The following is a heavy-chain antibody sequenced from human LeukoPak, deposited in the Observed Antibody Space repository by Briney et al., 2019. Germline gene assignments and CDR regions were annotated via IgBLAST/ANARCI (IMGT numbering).Heavy chain of an antibody. J-gene: IGHJ6*02. Sequence: GGSLRLSCAASGFPVRSNYMSWVRQAPGEGLEWVSVVYAGGVTYYADSVKDTFTISRDNSKNTLYLQMNNLRPEDTAVYYCARETGARVAGIYYYYGMDVWGQGTAVTVSS. D-gene: IGHD6-19*01. V-gene: IGHV3-66*01. CDR2: VYAGGVT. CDR1: GFPVRSNY. CDR3: ARETGARVAGIYYYYGMDV.